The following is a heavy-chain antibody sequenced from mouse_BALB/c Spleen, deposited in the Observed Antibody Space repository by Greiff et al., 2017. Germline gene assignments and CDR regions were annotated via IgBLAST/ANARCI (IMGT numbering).Heavy chain of an antibody. Sequence: VQLQQSGAELVKPGASVKLPCTASGFNIKDTYMHWVKQRPEQGLEWIGRIDPANGNTKYDPKFQGKATITADTSSNTAYLQLSSLTSEDTAVYYCADYGYDDYAMDYWGQGTSVTVSS. D-gene: IGHD2-2*01. J-gene: IGHJ4*01. CDR1: GFNIKDTY. CDR3: ADYGYDDYAMDY. CDR2: IDPANGNT. V-gene: IGHV14-3*02.